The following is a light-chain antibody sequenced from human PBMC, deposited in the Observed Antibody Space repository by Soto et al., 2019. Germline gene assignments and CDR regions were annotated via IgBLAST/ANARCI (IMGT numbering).Light chain of an antibody. CDR3: QHYNYWPYT. V-gene: IGKV3-15*01. J-gene: IGKJ2*01. CDR2: DAS. CDR1: QTIDNT. Sequence: EIVMTQSPATLSLSPGERATLSCRASQTIDNTLAWYQRKPGQAPRLLIYDASTRATGVPARFSGSGSGTAFTLTISSLQSEDFAVYYCQHYNYWPYTFGQGTKVDI.